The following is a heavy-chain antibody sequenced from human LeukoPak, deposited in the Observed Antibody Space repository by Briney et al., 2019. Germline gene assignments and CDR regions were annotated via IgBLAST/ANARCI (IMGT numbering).Heavy chain of an antibody. J-gene: IGHJ3*02. V-gene: IGHV3-66*01. CDR3: ARDLETDISDAFDI. CDR2: LYSGGTT. CDR1: RFTLLNEY. Sequence: GGSLRHSRAPPRFTLLNEYMRVVRPAPREGLEWVSVLYSGGTTYYTDSVKGRFTISRDNSKNTLYLQMNSMRVEDTAVYYCARDLETDISDAFDIWGQGTMVTVSS. D-gene: IGHD3-9*01.